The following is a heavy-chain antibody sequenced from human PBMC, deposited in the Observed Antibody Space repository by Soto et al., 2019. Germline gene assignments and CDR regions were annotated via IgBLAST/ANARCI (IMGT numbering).Heavy chain of an antibody. V-gene: IGHV4-59*01. CDR3: ARVYSSSWYYYYGMDV. D-gene: IGHD6-13*01. J-gene: IGHJ6*02. CDR1: GGSISSYY. Sequence: PSETLSLTCTVSGGSISSYYWSWIRQPPGKGLEWIGYIYYSGSTNYNPSLKSRVTISVDTSKNQFSLKLNSVTAADTAVYYCARVYSSSWYYYYGMDVWGQGTTVTVSS. CDR2: IYYSGST.